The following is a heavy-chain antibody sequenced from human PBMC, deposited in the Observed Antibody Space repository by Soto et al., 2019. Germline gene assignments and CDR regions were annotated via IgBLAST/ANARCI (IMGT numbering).Heavy chain of an antibody. V-gene: IGHV3-48*03. Sequence: GGSLRLSCAASGFTFSSYEMNWVRQAPGKGLEWVSYISSSGSTIYYADSVKGRFTISRDNAKNSLYLQMNSLRAEDTAVYYCARDWGTIFGVMDYYYGMDVWGQGTTVTVSS. J-gene: IGHJ6*02. D-gene: IGHD3-3*01. CDR2: ISSSGSTI. CDR3: ARDWGTIFGVMDYYYGMDV. CDR1: GFTFSSYE.